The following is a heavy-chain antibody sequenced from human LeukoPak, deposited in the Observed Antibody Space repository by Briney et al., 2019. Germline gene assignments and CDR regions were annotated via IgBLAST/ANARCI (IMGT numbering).Heavy chain of an antibody. J-gene: IGHJ6*02. D-gene: IGHD3-16*02. CDR3: ARAKPYDYGWGSYRYDYYYYGMDV. Sequence: PSETLSLTCAVYGGSFSGYYWSWIRQPPGKGLEWIGEINHSESTNYNPSLKSRVTISVDTSKNQFSLKLSSVTAADTAVYYCARAKPYDYGWGSYRYDYYYYGMDVWGQGTTVTVSS. CDR1: GGSFSGYY. V-gene: IGHV4-34*01. CDR2: INHSEST.